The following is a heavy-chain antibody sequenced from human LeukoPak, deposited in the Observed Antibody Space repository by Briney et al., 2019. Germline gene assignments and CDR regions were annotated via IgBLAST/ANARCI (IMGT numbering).Heavy chain of an antibody. V-gene: IGHV3-30*04. CDR2: VSKDGIQE. CDR1: GFGFNNYA. CDR3: AREVYSYALDALDL. Sequence: GRSLRLSCAASGFGFNNYAMHWVRQPPGTGLEWVAVVSKDGIQEYYADSVKGRFTISRDNSKNTLYLQMNSLRSEDTAVYYCAREVYSYALDALDLWGQGTMVTVSS. J-gene: IGHJ3*01. D-gene: IGHD5-18*01.